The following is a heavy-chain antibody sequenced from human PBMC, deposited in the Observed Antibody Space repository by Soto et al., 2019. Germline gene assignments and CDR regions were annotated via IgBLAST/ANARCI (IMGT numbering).Heavy chain of an antibody. V-gene: IGHV4-61*01. CDR1: GDSVSSGSKC. J-gene: IGHJ4*02. Sequence: SETLSLTCTVSGDSVSSGSKCWSWVRQPPGKALEWIAYICSSVSTNYNPSLKSRVTISRDTSKNQLSLRVTSVTAEDTAVYFCARSGGGSGWLGGQGTLVTVSS. CDR2: ICSSVST. D-gene: IGHD6-19*01. CDR3: ARSGGGSGWL.